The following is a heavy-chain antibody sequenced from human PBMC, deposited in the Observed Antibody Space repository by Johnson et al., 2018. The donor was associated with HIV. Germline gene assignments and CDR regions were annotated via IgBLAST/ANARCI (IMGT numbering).Heavy chain of an antibody. CDR3: ESSSLAGGVDALDI. V-gene: IGHV3-9*01. CDR2: ISWNSGSI. J-gene: IGHJ3*02. Sequence: EVQLVESGGGLVQPGRSLRLSCAASGFTFDDYAMHWVRQAPGKGLEWVSGISWNSGSIGYADSVKGRFTISRDNAKNSLYLQMNSLRVEDTAVYYCESSSLAGGVDALDIWGQGTKVTVSS. D-gene: IGHD3-16*01. CDR1: GFTFDDYA.